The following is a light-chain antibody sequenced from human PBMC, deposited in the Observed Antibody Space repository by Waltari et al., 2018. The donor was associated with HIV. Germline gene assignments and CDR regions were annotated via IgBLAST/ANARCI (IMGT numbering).Light chain of an antibody. CDR3: QTWDTGIRV. J-gene: IGLJ3*02. CDR2: VNSDGSY. Sequence: QLVLTQSASASAYLGASVKLTCTLSSGYTAYAIAWHQQQAEKGPRYLMKVNSDGSYSRGDGIPDRFSGSSSEAERYLTISSLQSEDEADYYCQTWDTGIRVFGGGTKLTVL. V-gene: IGLV4-69*01. CDR1: SGYTAYA.